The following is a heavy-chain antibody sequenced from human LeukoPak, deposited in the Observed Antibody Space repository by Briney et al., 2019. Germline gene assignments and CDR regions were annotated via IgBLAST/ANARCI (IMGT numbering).Heavy chain of an antibody. CDR1: GFTFSSYS. J-gene: IGHJ3*02. CDR2: SSSSSSYI. Sequence: PGGSLRLSCAASGFTFSSYSMNWVRQAPGKGLEWVSSSSSSSSYIYYADSVKGRFTISRDNARNSLYLQMNSLRAEDTAVYYCARSMITFGGVTNDAFDIWGQGTMVTVSS. D-gene: IGHD3-16*01. CDR3: ARSMITFGGVTNDAFDI. V-gene: IGHV3-21*01.